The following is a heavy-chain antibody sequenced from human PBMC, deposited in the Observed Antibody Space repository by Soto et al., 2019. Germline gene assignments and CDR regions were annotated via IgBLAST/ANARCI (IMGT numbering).Heavy chain of an antibody. CDR2: IRGSGGST. D-gene: IGHD3-16*02. CDR3: AKDAGDVITFGGVIVLPYYGMDV. J-gene: IGHJ6*02. Sequence: GGSLRLSCAATGFTSSTYAMSWVRQAPEQGLEMFSAIRGSGGSTYYADSVKGRFTISRDNSTNTLYLQMNSLRAEDTAVYYCAKDAGDVITFGGVIVLPYYGMDVWGQGTTVTVSS. V-gene: IGHV3-23*01. CDR1: GFTSSTYA.